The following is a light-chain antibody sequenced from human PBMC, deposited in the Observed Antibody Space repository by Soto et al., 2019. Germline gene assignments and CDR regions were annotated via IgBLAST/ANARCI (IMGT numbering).Light chain of an antibody. CDR1: QDITNY. V-gene: IGKV1-33*01. Sequence: DIQITQSPSSLSASVGDRVTITRQASQDITNYLNWYQQKPGRAPRLLLYDASSLETGVPSRFSGSGSGTDFTLTISSLQPEDVATYYCQHYDHLPITFGQGTRLEI. J-gene: IGKJ5*01. CDR3: QHYDHLPIT. CDR2: DAS.